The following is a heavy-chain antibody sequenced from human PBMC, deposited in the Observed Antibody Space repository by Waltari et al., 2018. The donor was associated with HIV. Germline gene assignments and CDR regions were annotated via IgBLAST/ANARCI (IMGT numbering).Heavy chain of an antibody. CDR3: ARVPFASSWSADSFDV. V-gene: IGHV3-33*01. J-gene: IGHJ3*01. D-gene: IGHD6-13*01. CDR2: IWYDGSKK. Sequence: VQLEESGGGVVQPGRSRRLSCAASGFRVSDYGMHWVRQAPGKGMGWVAVIWYDGSKKEYSDSVKGRFTISKDNSKNTLFLQMNSLRVDDTAVYFCARVPFASSWSADSFDVWGPGTRITVSS. CDR1: GFRVSDYG.